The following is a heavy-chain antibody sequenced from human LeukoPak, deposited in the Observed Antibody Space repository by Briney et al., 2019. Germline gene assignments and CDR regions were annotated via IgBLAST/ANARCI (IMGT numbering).Heavy chain of an antibody. CDR2: IYYSGST. V-gene: IGHV4-59*01. CDR1: GSSISSYY. J-gene: IGHJ5*02. Sequence: SETLSLTCTVSGSSISSYYWSWIRQPPGKGLEWIGYIYYSGSTNYNPSLKSRVTISVDTSKNQFSLKLSSVTAADTAVYYCARDRGYSYGKNWFDPWGQGTLVTVSS. CDR3: ARDRGYSYGKNWFDP. D-gene: IGHD5-18*01.